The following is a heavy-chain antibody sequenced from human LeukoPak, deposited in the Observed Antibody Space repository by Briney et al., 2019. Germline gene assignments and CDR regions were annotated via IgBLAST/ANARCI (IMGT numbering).Heavy chain of an antibody. D-gene: IGHD3-10*01. CDR2: LRGDGET. CDR3: AKASWVSSADAVL. CDR1: GFTFSSYA. V-gene: IGHV3-23*01. J-gene: IGHJ4*02. Sequence: GGSLTLSCVASGFTFSSYAMSWVRQAPARGLEWVSSLRGDGETFYADSVKGRFTLYRDDSRNTVFLHLNNLRAEDTALYYCAKASWVSSADAVLWGRGTVVTVS.